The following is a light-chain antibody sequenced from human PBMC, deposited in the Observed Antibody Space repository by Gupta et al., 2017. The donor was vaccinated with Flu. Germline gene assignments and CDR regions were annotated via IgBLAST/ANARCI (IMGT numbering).Light chain of an antibody. CDR3: AAVDDASNDWV. J-gene: IGLJ3*02. V-gene: IGLV1-47*01. Sequence: VLTQPPSASGTPGQRVTISCSGSSSNIGNNYVYWYWQLPGATPKLLIFRNYRRHSGVPDRYSGAKSGTSASVTITGLLAEDEADYYCAAVDDASNDWVFGGGTKLTVL. CDR1: SSNIGNNY. CDR2: RNY.